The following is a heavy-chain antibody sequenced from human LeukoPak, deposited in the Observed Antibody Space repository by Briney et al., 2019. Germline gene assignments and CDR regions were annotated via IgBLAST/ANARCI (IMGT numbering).Heavy chain of an antibody. Sequence: ASVKVSCKASGYTFTGYYIHWVRQAPGQGLEWMGWINPNSGGTNYAQKFQGRVTMTRDTSITTAYMELRRLRSDDTAVYYCERVIISGSYRDAFDIWGQGTMVTVSS. CDR1: GYTFTGYY. CDR2: INPNSGGT. D-gene: IGHD1-26*01. V-gene: IGHV1-2*02. CDR3: ERVIISGSYRDAFDI. J-gene: IGHJ3*02.